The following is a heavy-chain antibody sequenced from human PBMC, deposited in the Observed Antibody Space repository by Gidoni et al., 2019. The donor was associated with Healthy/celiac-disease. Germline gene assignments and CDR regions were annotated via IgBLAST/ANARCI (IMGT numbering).Heavy chain of an antibody. CDR3: ARGAHRGGYDIYYFDY. Sequence: EVQLVESGGGLVQPGGSLRLSCAASGFTFSSYSMNWVRQAPGKGLEWVSYISSSSSTIYYADSVKGRFTISRDNAKNSLYLQMNSLRDEDTAVYYCARGAHRGGYDIYYFDYWGQGTLVTVSS. CDR1: GFTFSSYS. D-gene: IGHD5-12*01. J-gene: IGHJ4*02. V-gene: IGHV3-48*02. CDR2: ISSSSSTI.